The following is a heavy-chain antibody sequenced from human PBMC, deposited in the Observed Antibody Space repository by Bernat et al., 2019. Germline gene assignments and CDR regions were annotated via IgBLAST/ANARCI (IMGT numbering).Heavy chain of an antibody. J-gene: IGHJ4*02. CDR2: IWYDGSNK. Sequence: QVQLVESGGGVVQPGRSLRLSCAASGFTFSSYGMHWVRQAPGKGLEWVAVIWYDGSNKYYADSVKGRFTISRDNSKNTLYLQMNSLGAEDTAVYYCATAQGLQIVGATTGRQIDYWGQGTLVTVSS. D-gene: IGHD1-26*01. V-gene: IGHV3-33*01. CDR3: ATAQGLQIVGATTGRQIDY. CDR1: GFTFSSYG.